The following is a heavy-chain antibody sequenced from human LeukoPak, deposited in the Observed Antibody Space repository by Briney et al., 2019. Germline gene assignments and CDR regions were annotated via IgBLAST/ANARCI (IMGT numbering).Heavy chain of an antibody. J-gene: IGHJ4*02. D-gene: IGHD3-10*01. CDR3: AREGGYYGSGSYYNGGTFGY. V-gene: IGHV1-2*02. Sequence: ASVKVSCKASGYTFTGYYMHWVRQAPGQGLEWMGWINPNSGGTNYAQKFQGRVTMTRNTSISTAYMELSSLRSEDTAVYYCAREGGYYGSGSYYNGGTFGYWGQGTLVTVSS. CDR2: INPNSGGT. CDR1: GYTFTGYY.